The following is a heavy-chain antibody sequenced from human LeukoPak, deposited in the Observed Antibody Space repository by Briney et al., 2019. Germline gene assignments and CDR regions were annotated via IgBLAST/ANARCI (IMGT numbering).Heavy chain of an antibody. Sequence: ATVKVSCKXSGYTFTSYYMHWVRQAPGQGLEWMGIINPSGGSTSYSQKFQGRVTMTRDTSTSTVYMELSSLRSEDTAVYYCARVQTRGSYLDYWGQGTLVTVSS. V-gene: IGHV1-46*01. J-gene: IGHJ4*02. CDR2: INPSGGST. D-gene: IGHD1-26*01. CDR1: GYTFTSYY. CDR3: ARVQTRGSYLDY.